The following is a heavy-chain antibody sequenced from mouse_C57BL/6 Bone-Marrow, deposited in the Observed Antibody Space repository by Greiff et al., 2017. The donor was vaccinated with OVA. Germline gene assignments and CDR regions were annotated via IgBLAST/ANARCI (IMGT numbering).Heavy chain of an antibody. D-gene: IGHD1-1*01. CDR2: ISSGSSTI. Sequence: EVKVEESGGGLVKPGGSLKLSCAASGFTFSDYGMHWVRQAPEKGLEWVAYISSGSSTIYYADTVKGRFTISRDNAKNTLFLQMTSLRSEDTAMYYCASYYYGSSPSWYFDVWGTGTTVTVSS. CDR3: ASYYYGSSPSWYFDV. CDR1: GFTFSDYG. J-gene: IGHJ1*03. V-gene: IGHV5-17*01.